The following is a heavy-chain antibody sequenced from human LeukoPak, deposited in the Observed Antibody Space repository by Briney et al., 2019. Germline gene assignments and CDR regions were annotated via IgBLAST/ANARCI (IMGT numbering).Heavy chain of an antibody. CDR1: GFTFRSYA. CDR3: AKAVTSDYHSLYYDCSMDV. V-gene: IGHV3-30*18. CDR2: ISYDGSNK. Sequence: GGSLRLSCAASGFTFRSYAMHWVRQAPGKGLEWVAVISYDGSNKYFGDSVKGRFTISRDNSKNTLYLQMDSLRAEDTAIYYCAKAVTSDYHSLYYDCSMDVWGKGTTVTVSS. J-gene: IGHJ6*03. D-gene: IGHD3-10*01.